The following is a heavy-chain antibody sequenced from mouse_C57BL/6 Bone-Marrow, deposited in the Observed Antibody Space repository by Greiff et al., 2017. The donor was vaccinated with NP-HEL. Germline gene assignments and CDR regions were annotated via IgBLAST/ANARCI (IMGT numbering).Heavy chain of an antibody. CDR1: GYTFTDYY. CDR3: ARIWGSSHYFDY. J-gene: IGHJ2*01. CDR2: IYPGSGNT. V-gene: IGHV1-76*01. D-gene: IGHD1-1*01. Sequence: QVQLQQSGAELVRPGASVKLSCKASGYTFTDYYINWVKQRPGQGLEWIARIYPGSGNTYYNEKFKGKATLTAEKSSSTAYMQLSSLTSEDSAVYFCARIWGSSHYFDYWGQGTTLTVSS.